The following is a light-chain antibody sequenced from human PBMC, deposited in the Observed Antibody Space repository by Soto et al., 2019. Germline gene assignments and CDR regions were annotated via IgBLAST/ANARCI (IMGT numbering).Light chain of an antibody. CDR2: GAS. J-gene: IGKJ2*01. Sequence: EIVLTQSPGTLSLSPGERATLSCRASQSVSSSFLAWYQQKPGQAPRLLIYGASSSATGIPDRFSGSGSGTDYTLTISKLETEDFEVYYCQQYGSFPYTFGQGTELEIK. V-gene: IGKV3-20*01. CDR1: QSVSSSF. CDR3: QQYGSFPYT.